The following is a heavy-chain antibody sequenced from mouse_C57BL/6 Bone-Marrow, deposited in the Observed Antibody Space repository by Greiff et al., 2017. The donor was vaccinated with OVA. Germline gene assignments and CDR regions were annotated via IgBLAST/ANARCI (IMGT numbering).Heavy chain of an antibody. D-gene: IGHD1-1*01. CDR3: TTPPPIYHYGSHWYFDV. Sequence: EVQLQQSGAELVRPGASVKLSCTASGFNIKDDYMHWVKQRPEQGLEWIGWIDPENGDTEYASKFQGKATITADTSSNTAYLQLSSLTSEDTAVYYCTTPPPIYHYGSHWYFDVWGTGTTVTVSS. CDR2: IDPENGDT. J-gene: IGHJ1*03. CDR1: GFNIKDDY. V-gene: IGHV14-4*01.